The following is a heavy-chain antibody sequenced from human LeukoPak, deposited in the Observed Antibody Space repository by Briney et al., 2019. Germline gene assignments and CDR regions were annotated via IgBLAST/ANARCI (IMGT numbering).Heavy chain of an antibody. CDR2: ISYDGSNK. CDR3: ARYPVTPTRVRHYFDY. Sequence: GGSLRLSCAASGFTFSSYAMHWVRQAPGKGLEWVAVISYDGSNKYYADSVKGRFTISRDNSKNTLYLQMNSLRAEDTAVYYCARYPVTPTRVRHYFDYWGQGTLVTVSS. D-gene: IGHD4-17*01. CDR1: GFTFSSYA. J-gene: IGHJ4*02. V-gene: IGHV3-30-3*01.